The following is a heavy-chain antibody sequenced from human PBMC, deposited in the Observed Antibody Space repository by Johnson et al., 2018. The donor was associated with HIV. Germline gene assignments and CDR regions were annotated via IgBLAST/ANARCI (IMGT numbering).Heavy chain of an antibody. CDR2: LKSKTDGGTT. CDR3: TTVRGAFDI. CDR1: GFTFTNAW. D-gene: IGHD3-16*01. Sequence: EVQLVESGGGVVQPGGSLRLSCAASGFTFTNAWMNWVRQAPGKGLEWVGRLKSKTDGGTTDYAAPVKGRFTISRDDSKNTLYLQINSLKTDDTAVYYCTTVRGAFDIWGQGTMVTVSS. V-gene: IGHV3-15*01. J-gene: IGHJ3*02.